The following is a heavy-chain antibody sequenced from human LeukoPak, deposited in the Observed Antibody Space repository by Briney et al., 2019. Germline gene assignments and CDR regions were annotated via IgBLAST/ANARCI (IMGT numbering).Heavy chain of an antibody. CDR1: EYTFTSYY. CDR2: INPNSGGT. CDR3: ARGVTARGFYYYMDV. V-gene: IGHV1-2*02. D-gene: IGHD2-21*02. Sequence: ASVKVSCKASEYTFTSYYMHWVRQAPGQGLEWVGWINPNSGGTSYAQKFQGRVTMTRDTSISTAYMDLSRLRSDDTAVYCCARGVTARGFYYYMDVWGKGTTVTISS. J-gene: IGHJ6*03.